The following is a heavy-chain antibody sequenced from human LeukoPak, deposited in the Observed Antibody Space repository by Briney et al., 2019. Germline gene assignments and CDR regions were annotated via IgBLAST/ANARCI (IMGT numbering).Heavy chain of an antibody. V-gene: IGHV3-7*01. J-gene: IGHJ4*02. CDR2: IKQDGIEK. CDR3: ARRVSSWYGG. Sequence: GGSLRLSCAASGFTFSDHWMSWVRQAPGKGLEWVANIKQDGIEKHYVDSVKGRFTISRDNAKNSLYLQMNSLRAEDTAVYYCARRVSSWYGGWGQGTLVTVSS. D-gene: IGHD6-13*01. CDR1: GFTFSDHW.